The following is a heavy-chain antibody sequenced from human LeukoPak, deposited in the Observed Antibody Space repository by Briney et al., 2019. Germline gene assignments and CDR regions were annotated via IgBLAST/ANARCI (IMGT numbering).Heavy chain of an antibody. D-gene: IGHD3-3*01. CDR2: ISYDGSNK. CDR1: GFTFTSAW. J-gene: IGHJ5*02. CDR3: ARGIRITIFGVVIGTNWFDP. V-gene: IGHV3-30*03. Sequence: GGSLRLSCAASGFTFTSAWMNWVRQAPGKGLEWVAVISYDGSNKYYADSVKGRFTISRDNSKNTLYLQMNSLRAEDTAVYYCARGIRITIFGVVIGTNWFDPWGQGTLVTVSS.